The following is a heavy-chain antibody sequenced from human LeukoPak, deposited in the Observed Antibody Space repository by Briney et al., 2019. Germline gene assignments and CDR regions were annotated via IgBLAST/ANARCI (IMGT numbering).Heavy chain of an antibody. Sequence: SETLSLTCAVYGGSFSGYYWSWIRQPPGKGLEWIGEINHSGSTNYNPSLKSRVTISVDTSKNQFSLKLSSVTAADTAVYYCARQTAVAGRYYYYMDVWGKGTTVTISS. J-gene: IGHJ6*03. D-gene: IGHD6-19*01. CDR2: INHSGST. CDR3: ARQTAVAGRYYYYMDV. V-gene: IGHV4-34*01. CDR1: GGSFSGYY.